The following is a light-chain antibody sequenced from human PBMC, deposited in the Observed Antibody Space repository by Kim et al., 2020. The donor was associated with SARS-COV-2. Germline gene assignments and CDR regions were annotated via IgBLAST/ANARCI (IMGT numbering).Light chain of an antibody. J-gene: IGKJ4*01. Sequence: GDRVTITCQASQDISIYLNWYQQIPGKAPKLLIYDASKLETGVPSRFSGSGSGTDFTFIISSLEPEDFATYFCQQFDNLPLTFGGGTKLEIK. CDR3: QQFDNLPLT. CDR2: DAS. V-gene: IGKV1-33*01. CDR1: QDISIY.